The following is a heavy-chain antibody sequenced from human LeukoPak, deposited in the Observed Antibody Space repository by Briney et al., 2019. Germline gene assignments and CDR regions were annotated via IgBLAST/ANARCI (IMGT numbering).Heavy chain of an antibody. V-gene: IGHV4-31*03. CDR1: GGSISRGGYY. Sequence: SETLSLTCTVSGGSISRGGYYWSWIRQHPGKGLEWIGYIYYSGSTYYNPSLKSRVTISVDTSKNQFSLKLSSVTAADTAVYYCARETMVRGVSPWGQGTLVTVSS. D-gene: IGHD3-10*01. CDR3: ARETMVRGVSP. J-gene: IGHJ5*02. CDR2: IYYSGST.